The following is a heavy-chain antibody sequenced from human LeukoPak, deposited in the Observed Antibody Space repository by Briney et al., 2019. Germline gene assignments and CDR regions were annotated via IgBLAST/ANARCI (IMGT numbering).Heavy chain of an antibody. J-gene: IGHJ4*02. CDR1: GGSFSGYY. D-gene: IGHD3-3*01. V-gene: IGHV4-34*01. Sequence: PSDTLSLTCAVYGGSFSGYYWSWIRQPPGKGLEWIGEINHSGSTNYNPSLKRRVTISVDTSKNQFSLKLSSVTAADTAVYYCARGRTDYDFWSGYENWGQGTLVTVSS. CDR2: INHSGST. CDR3: ARGRTDYDFWSGYEN.